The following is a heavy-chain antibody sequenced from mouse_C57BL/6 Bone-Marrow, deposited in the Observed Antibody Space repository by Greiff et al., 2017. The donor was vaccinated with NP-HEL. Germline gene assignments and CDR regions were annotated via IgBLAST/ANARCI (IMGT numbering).Heavy chain of an antibody. V-gene: IGHV14-4*01. J-gene: IGHJ2*01. CDR1: GFNIKDDY. D-gene: IGHD1-1*01. CDR3: TLRSVVADYFDY. CDR2: IDPENGDT. Sequence: VQLKQSGAELVRPGASVKLSCTASGFNIKDDYMHWVKQRPEQGLEWIGWIDPENGDTEYASKFQGKATITADTSSNTAYLQLSSLTSEDTAVYYCTLRSVVADYFDYWGQGTTLTVSS.